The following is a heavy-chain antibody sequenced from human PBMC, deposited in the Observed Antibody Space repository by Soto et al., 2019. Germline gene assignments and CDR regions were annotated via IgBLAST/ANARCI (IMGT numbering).Heavy chain of an antibody. D-gene: IGHD3-22*01. V-gene: IGHV1-3*01. J-gene: IGHJ4*02. CDR1: GYTFTSYA. CDR2: INAGNGNT. CDR3: ASYTYYYDTSGYYENYYFDY. Sequence: QVQLVQSGAEVKKPGASVKVSCKASGYTFTSYAMHWVRQAPGQRLERMGWINAGNGNTKYSQKFQGRVTITRDTSASTAYMELSSLRSEDTPVYYCASYTYYYDTSGYYENYYFDYWGQGTLVTDSS.